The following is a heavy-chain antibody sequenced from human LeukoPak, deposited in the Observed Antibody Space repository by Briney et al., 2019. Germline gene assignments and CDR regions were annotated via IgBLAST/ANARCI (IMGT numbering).Heavy chain of an antibody. V-gene: IGHV3-9*01. Sequence: GRSLRLSCAAAGFTFDDYAMHWVRQAPGKGLEWVSGISWNSGSIGYADSVKGRFTISRDNAKNSLYLQMNSLRAEDTALYYCAKDMGVGGDDAFDIWGQGTMVTVS. CDR2: ISWNSGSI. J-gene: IGHJ3*02. CDR1: GFTFDDYA. D-gene: IGHD1-26*01. CDR3: AKDMGVGGDDAFDI.